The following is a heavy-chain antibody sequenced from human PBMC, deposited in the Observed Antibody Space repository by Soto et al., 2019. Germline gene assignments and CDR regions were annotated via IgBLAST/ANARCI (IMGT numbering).Heavy chain of an antibody. CDR3: ASLSYDFWSGYFVPDDAFDI. Sequence: PSETLSLTCTVSGGSISSGGYYWSWIRQHPGKGLEWIGYTYYSGSTYYNPSLKSRVTISVDTSKNQFSLKLSSVTAADTAVYYCASLSYDFWSGYFVPDDAFDIWGQGTMVTVSS. CDR1: GGSISSGGYY. J-gene: IGHJ3*02. CDR2: TYYSGST. V-gene: IGHV4-31*03. D-gene: IGHD3-3*01.